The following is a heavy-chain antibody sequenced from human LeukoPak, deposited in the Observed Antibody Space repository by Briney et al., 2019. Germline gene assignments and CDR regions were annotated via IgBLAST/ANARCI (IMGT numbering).Heavy chain of an antibody. J-gene: IGHJ4*02. CDR1: GFTFSSNY. CDR2: IYSGGST. D-gene: IGHD3-10*01. V-gene: IGHV3-53*01. CDR3: ARSTLWFGADY. Sequence: GGSLRLSCAASGFTFSSNYMSWVRQAPGKGLEWVSVIYSGGSTYYADSVKGRFTISRDNSKNTLYLQMNSLRAEDTAVYYCARSTLWFGADYWGQGTLVTVSS.